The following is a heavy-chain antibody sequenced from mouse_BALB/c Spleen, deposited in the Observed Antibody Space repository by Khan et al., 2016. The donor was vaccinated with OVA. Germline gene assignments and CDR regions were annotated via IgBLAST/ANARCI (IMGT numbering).Heavy chain of an antibody. Sequence: QLEEAGGGLVQPGGSMKHFWLASGFTFSNYWMNRGRQSPEKGLEWVAEIRLKSDDYVTHYAEPVKGSFTISRDDYKSIVALQLNSLLAAYTVINYCSIVLWGQGTTLTVSS. D-gene: IGHD2-12*01. CDR1: GFTFSNYW. CDR3: SIVL. V-gene: IGHV6-6*02. J-gene: IGHJ2*01. CDR2: IRLKSDDYVT.